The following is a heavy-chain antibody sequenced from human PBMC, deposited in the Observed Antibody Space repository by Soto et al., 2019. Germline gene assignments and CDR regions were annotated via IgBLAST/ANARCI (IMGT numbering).Heavy chain of an antibody. V-gene: IGHV1-18*01. Sequence: QVQLVQSGGEVKKPGASVKVSCKASGYTFSDYGISWVRQAPGQGLEWMGWIGPYNDNTNYAQKFQGRVTMTRDTSTTTAYMELRGLRSDDTAVYYCALDFCRGYYIRYFYYWGNGTLVIVS. D-gene: IGHD3-3*01. J-gene: IGHJ4*01. CDR1: GYTFSDYG. CDR3: ALDFCRGYYIRYFYY. CDR2: IGPYNDNT.